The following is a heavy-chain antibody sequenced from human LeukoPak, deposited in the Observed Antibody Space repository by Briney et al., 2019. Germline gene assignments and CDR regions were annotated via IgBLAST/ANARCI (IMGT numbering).Heavy chain of an antibody. CDR3: ARVGDHFHWYFDL. J-gene: IGHJ2*01. Sequence: GGSLRLSCAASGFTVGSKYMNWVRQAPGKGLEWVSILYSGSDTYYPDSVKGRFTISRDDSKNTLSLQMNTLSTEDTAVYYWARVGDHFHWYFDLWGRGTLVTVSS. D-gene: IGHD3-10*01. V-gene: IGHV3-53*01. CDR2: LYSGSDT. CDR1: GFTVGSKY.